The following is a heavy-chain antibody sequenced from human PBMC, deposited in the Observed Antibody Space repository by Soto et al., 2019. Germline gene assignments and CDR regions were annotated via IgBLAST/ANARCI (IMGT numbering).Heavy chain of an antibody. CDR1: GFTFSSYG. CDR2: ISYDGSNK. CDR3: AKGAATIFGVDVSWFDP. Sequence: GGSLRLSCAASGFTFSSYGMHWVRQAPGKGLEWVAVISYDGSNKYYADSVKGRFTISRDNSKNTLYLQMNSLRAEDTAVYYCAKGAATIFGVDVSWFDPWGQGTLVTVSS. J-gene: IGHJ5*02. V-gene: IGHV3-30*18. D-gene: IGHD3-3*01.